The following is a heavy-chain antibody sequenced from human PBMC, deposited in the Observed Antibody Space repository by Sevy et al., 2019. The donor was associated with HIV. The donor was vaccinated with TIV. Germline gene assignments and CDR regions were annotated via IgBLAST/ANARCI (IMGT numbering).Heavy chain of an antibody. D-gene: IGHD2-15*01. J-gene: IGHJ4*02. CDR1: GFTFSNAW. CDR3: IGRGSGGSCYSGLFDY. Sequence: GGSLRLSCAASGFTFSNAWMSWVRQAPGKGLEWVGRIKSKTDGGTTDNAEPVKGRLTISRDDSKNTLYLQMNSLKTEDTAVYYCIGRGSGGSCYSGLFDYWGQGTLVTVSS. V-gene: IGHV3-15*01. CDR2: IKSKTDGGTT.